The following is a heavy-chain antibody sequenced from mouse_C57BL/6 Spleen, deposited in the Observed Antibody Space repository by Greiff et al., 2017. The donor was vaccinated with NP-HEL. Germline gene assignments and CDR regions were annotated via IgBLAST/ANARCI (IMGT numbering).Heavy chain of an antibody. CDR3: SNWDEDYAMDY. CDR1: GYAFSSSW. CDR2: IYPGDGDT. D-gene: IGHD4-1*01. J-gene: IGHJ4*01. Sequence: QVQLQQSGPELVKPGASVKISCKASGYAFSSSWMNWVKQRPGKGLEWIGRIYPGDGDTNYNGKFKGKATLTADKSSSTAYMQLSSLTSEDSAVYFCSNWDEDYAMDYWGQGTSVTVSS. V-gene: IGHV1-82*01.